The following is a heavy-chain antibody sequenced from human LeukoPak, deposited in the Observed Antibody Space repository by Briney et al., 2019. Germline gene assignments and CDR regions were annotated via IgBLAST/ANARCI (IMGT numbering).Heavy chain of an antibody. J-gene: IGHJ4*02. CDR3: ARELGSSGWFDY. Sequence: KPGGSLRLSCAASGFTFSSYSMNWVRQAPGKGLEWVSSISSSSSYIYYADSVKGRFTISRDNAKNSLYLQMNSLRAEDTAVYYCARELGSSGWFDYWGQGTLVTVSS. D-gene: IGHD6-19*01. CDR1: GFTFSSYS. V-gene: IGHV3-21*01. CDR2: ISSSSSYI.